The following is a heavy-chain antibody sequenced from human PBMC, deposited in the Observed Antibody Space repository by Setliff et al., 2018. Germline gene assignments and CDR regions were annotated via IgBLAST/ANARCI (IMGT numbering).Heavy chain of an antibody. CDR2: ITDGGGTT. CDR1: GFTFFSYT. V-gene: IGHV3-23*01. Sequence: PGESLKISCTTSGFTFFSYTMNWVRQAPGKGLEWVSAITDGGGTTHYAGSVRGRFTIARDNSNSTLYLQMNSLRVEDTALYYCAKSSGSSSSTNLEYLGPGTLVTVSS. CDR3: AKSSGSSSSTNLEY. J-gene: IGHJ4*02. D-gene: IGHD6-6*01.